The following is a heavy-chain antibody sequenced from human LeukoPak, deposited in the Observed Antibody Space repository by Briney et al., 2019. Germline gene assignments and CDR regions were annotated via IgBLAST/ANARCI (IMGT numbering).Heavy chain of an antibody. V-gene: IGHV4-59*01. CDR1: GGSISSYY. J-gene: IGHJ4*02. CDR2: IYYSGST. Sequence: SETLSLTCTVSGGSISSYYWSWIRQPPGKGLEWIGYIYYSGSTNYNPSLKSRVTISVDTSKNQFSLKLSSVTAADTAVYYCARGKRDYYDSSSYYVPHYFDYWGQGTLVTVSS. D-gene: IGHD3-22*01. CDR3: ARGKRDYYDSSSYYVPHYFDY.